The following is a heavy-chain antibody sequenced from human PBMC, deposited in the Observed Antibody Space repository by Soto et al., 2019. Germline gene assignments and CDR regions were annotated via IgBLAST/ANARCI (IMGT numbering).Heavy chain of an antibody. CDR3: ASSNSSIAARCAFAI. CDR2: IYYSGST. D-gene: IGHD6-6*01. V-gene: IGHV4-39*01. CDR1: GGSISSSSYY. J-gene: IGHJ3*02. Sequence: QLQLQESGPGLVKPSETLSLTCTVSGGSISSSSYYWGWIRQPPGKGLEWIGSIYYSGSTYYNPSLKSRSTIPVDTSKNQCARKLSSVTAADTAVYYCASSNSSIAARCAFAIWGQGTMVTVSS.